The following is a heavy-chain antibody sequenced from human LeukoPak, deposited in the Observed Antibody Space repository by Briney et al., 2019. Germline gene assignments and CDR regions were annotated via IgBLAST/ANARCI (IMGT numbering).Heavy chain of an antibody. D-gene: IGHD6-19*01. J-gene: IGHJ6*02. CDR1: GYTFTSYY. V-gene: IGHV1-46*01. CDR3: ARDRQIAVAGNYYYGMDV. CDR2: INPSGGST. Sequence: ASVKVSCKASGYTFTSYYMHWVRQAPGQGLEWMGIINPSGGSTSYAQKFQGRVTMTRDTSTSTVYMELSSLRSEDTAVYYCARDRQIAVAGNYYYGMDVWGQGTTVTVSS.